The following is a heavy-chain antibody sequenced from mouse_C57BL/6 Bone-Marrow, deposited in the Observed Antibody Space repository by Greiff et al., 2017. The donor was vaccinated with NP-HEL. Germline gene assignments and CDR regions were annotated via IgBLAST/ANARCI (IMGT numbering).Heavy chain of an antibody. CDR1: GYTFTSYG. CDR2: IYPRSGNT. Sequence: QVQLQQSGAELARPGASVKLSCKASGYTFTSYGISWVKQRTGQGLEWIGEIYPRSGNTYYNEKLKGKATLTADKSSSTAYMELRSLTSEDSAVYFCARDYYGSSPWFAYWGQGTLVTVSA. V-gene: IGHV1-81*01. J-gene: IGHJ3*01. CDR3: ARDYYGSSPWFAY. D-gene: IGHD1-1*01.